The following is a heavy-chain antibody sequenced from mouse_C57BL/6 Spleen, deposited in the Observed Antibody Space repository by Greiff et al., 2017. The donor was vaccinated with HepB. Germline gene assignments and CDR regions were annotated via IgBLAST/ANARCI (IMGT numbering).Heavy chain of an antibody. CDR2: ISSGGDYI. CDR3: TRAYGNYDAMDY. J-gene: IGHJ4*01. D-gene: IGHD2-1*01. CDR1: GFTFSSYA. V-gene: IGHV5-9-1*02. Sequence: EVNVVESGEGLVKPGGSLKLSCAASGFTFSSYAMSWVRQTPEKRLEWVAYISSGGDYIYYADTVKGRFTISRDNARNTLYLQMSSLKSEDTAMYYCTRAYGNYDAMDYWGQGTSVTVSS.